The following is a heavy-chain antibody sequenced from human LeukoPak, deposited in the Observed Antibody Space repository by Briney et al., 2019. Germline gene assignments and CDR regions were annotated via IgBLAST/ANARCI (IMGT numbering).Heavy chain of an antibody. Sequence: AGGSLRLSCAASGFTFSSYWMSWVRQAPGKGLEWVANIKQDGSEKYYVDSVKGRFTISRDNAKNSLYLQMNSLRAEDTAVYYCAKDARISSSSWPDNWFDPWGQGTLVTVSS. V-gene: IGHV3-7*01. CDR3: AKDARISSSSWPDNWFDP. J-gene: IGHJ5*02. D-gene: IGHD6-13*01. CDR2: IKQDGSEK. CDR1: GFTFSSYW.